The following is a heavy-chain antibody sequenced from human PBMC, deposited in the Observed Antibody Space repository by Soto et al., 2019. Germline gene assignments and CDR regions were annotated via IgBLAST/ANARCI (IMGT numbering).Heavy chain of an antibody. D-gene: IGHD2-15*01. V-gene: IGHV3-23*01. Sequence: PGGSLRLSCAASGFTFSSYAMSWVRQAPGKGLEWVSAISGSGGSTYYADSVKGRFTISRDNSKNTLYLQMNSLRAEDTAVYYCAKDKGVVVAATLSYFDYWGQGTLVTVS. CDR3: AKDKGVVVAATLSYFDY. J-gene: IGHJ4*02. CDR1: GFTFSSYA. CDR2: ISGSGGST.